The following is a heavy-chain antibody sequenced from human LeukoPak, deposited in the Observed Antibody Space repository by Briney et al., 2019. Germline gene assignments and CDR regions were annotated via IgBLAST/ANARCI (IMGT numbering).Heavy chain of an antibody. Sequence: PGGSLRLSCAASGFTFDDNGMSWVRQAPGKGLEWVSGINWNGGNTHYAASVKGRFTISRDNTKNSLFLQMNSLRAEDTAIYSCATGSGWYYFDYWGQGTLVTVSS. J-gene: IGHJ4*02. V-gene: IGHV3-20*04. CDR1: GFTFDDNG. CDR3: ATGSGWYYFDY. CDR2: INWNGGNT. D-gene: IGHD6-19*01.